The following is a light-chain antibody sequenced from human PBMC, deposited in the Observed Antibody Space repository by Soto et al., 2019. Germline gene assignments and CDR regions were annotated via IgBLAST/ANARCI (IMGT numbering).Light chain of an antibody. CDR3: QSYDSSLSGSV. J-gene: IGLJ1*01. V-gene: IGLV1-40*01. CDR1: NSNIGAGYD. CDR2: GNS. Sequence: QSVPRHPPSASLAPGRRVTICCTGSNSNIGAGYDVHWYQRLPGTAPKLLIYGNSNRPSGVPDRFSGSKSVTSASLAITGLQAEDEADYYCQSYDSSLSGSVFGTGTKVTV.